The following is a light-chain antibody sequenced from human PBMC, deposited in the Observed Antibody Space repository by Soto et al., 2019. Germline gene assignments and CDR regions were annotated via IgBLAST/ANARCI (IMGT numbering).Light chain of an antibody. CDR1: QGIRNP. J-gene: IGKJ5*01. CDR2: LAS. V-gene: IGKV1-9*01. Sequence: IQLTQSPSSLSASVGDRVTITCRASQGIRNPLAWYQQKPGKGPKLLIYLASTLQSGVPSRFSGSGSGTDFTRTISSLQPEDFATYYCQQVDSYPITFGQGKRLEIK. CDR3: QQVDSYPIT.